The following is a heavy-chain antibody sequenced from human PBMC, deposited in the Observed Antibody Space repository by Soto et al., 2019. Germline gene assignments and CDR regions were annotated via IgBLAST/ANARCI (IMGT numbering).Heavy chain of an antibody. V-gene: IGHV3-30*18. D-gene: IGHD1-26*01. CDR3: AKEWAGWETRPYYGMDV. CDR2: ISYDGINK. J-gene: IGHJ6*02. CDR1: GFTFSSYG. Sequence: QVQLVESGGGVVQPGRSLRLSCAASGFTFSSYGMHWVRQAPGKGLEWVAVISYDGINKYYADSVKGRFTSSRDNTNNTLYLLMNSLGAEETAGYYCAKEWAGWETRPYYGMDVWGQGTTVTVSS.